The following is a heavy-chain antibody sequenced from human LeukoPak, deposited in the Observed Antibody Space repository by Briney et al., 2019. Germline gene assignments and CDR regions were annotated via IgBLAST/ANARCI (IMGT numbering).Heavy chain of an antibody. CDR1: GGTFSSYA. Sequence: ASVKVSCKASGGTFSSYAISWVRQAPGQGLEWMGRIIPIFGTANYAQKFQGRVTITTDESTSTACMELSSLRSEDTAVYYCARHVLGDDSSGYSYYYYMDVWGKGTTVTVSS. CDR3: ARHVLGDDSSGYSYYYYMDV. V-gene: IGHV1-69*05. J-gene: IGHJ6*03. D-gene: IGHD3-22*01. CDR2: IIPIFGTA.